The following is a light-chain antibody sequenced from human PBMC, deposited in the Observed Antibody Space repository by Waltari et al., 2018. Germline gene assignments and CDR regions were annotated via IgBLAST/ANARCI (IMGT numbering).Light chain of an antibody. CDR3: QQYYSTPIS. V-gene: IGKV4-1*01. CDR2: WAS. Sequence: DIVMTQSPDSLAVSLGERATINCKSRQSVLHSSNNKNYLTWYQQKPGQPPKLLIYWASTRESGVPDRFSGSGSGTDFTLTISSLQAADVAVYYCQQYYSTPISFGQGTRLEIK. J-gene: IGKJ5*01. CDR1: QSVLHSSNNKNY.